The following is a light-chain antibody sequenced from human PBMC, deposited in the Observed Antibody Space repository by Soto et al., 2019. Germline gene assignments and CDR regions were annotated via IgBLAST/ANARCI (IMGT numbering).Light chain of an antibody. J-gene: IGKJ1*01. CDR3: QQYDNSPTWT. CDR2: GAS. V-gene: IGKV3-20*01. CDR1: QSVSSTS. Sequence: EIVLTQSPGTLSFSPGERATLSCRASQSVSSTSIAWYQQKPGQAPRLLIYGASSRATGIPDRFSGSGSGTDFTLTISRLEPEDFAVYYCQQYDNSPTWTFGQGTKVEIK.